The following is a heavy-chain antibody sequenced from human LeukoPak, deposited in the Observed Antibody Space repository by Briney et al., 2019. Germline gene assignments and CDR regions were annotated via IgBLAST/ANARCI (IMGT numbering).Heavy chain of an antibody. CDR2: IKQDGSEK. V-gene: IGHV3-7*01. Sequence: PGGSLRLSCAASGFTFSSYWMSWVRQAPGKGLEGVANIKQDGSEKYYVDSVKGRFAISRDNAKNSLYLQLNSLRAEDTAVYYCARDPYSGSYSDYYYYYMDVWGKGTTVTVSS. D-gene: IGHD1-26*01. J-gene: IGHJ6*03. CDR3: ARDPYSGSYSDYYYYYMDV. CDR1: GFTFSSYW.